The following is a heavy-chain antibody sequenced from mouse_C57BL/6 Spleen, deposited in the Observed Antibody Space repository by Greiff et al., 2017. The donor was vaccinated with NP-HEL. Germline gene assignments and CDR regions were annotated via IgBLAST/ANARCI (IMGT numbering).Heavy chain of an antibody. D-gene: IGHD1-1*01. CDR2: IDPEDGDT. V-gene: IGHV14-1*01. J-gene: IGHJ2*01. CDR1: GFNIKDYY. Sequence: EVQLQQSGAELVRPGASVKLSCTASGFNIKDYYMHWVKQRPEQGLEWIGRIDPEDGDTEYAPKFQGKATMTADTSSNTAYLQLSSLTSEDPAVYYCTTGWYGSSYDYWGQGTTLTVSS. CDR3: TTGWYGSSYDY.